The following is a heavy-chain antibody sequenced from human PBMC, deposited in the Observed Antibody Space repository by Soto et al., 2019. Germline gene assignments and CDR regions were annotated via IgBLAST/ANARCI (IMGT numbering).Heavy chain of an antibody. CDR3: TTQGFGGLHGLVDV. CDR2: ISNIGFT. V-gene: IGHV4-59*08. Sequence: SETLSLTCTTSGVSFSSYYWSWIRLSPGKGLEWIGYISNIGFTRYNPSLKSRVSISVDTSKNQFSLKLTSVTAADTAVYYCTTQGFGGLHGLVDVWGQGTTVAVSS. CDR1: GVSFSSYY. D-gene: IGHD3-10*01. J-gene: IGHJ6*02.